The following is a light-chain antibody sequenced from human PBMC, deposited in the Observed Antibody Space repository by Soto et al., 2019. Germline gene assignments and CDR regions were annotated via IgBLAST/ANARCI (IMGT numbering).Light chain of an antibody. V-gene: IGLV1-47*01. Sequence: QSVLTQPPSASGTPGQRATISCSGSSSKIGSNSVFWYQQLPGPAPKLLIYKNNQRPSVVPDRFSGSKSDTSASLAIGGRRSEDEADYYCAAWHDSLSAYYVFGTGTKLTVL. CDR3: AAWHDSLSAYYV. CDR1: SSKIGSNS. CDR2: KNN. J-gene: IGLJ1*01.